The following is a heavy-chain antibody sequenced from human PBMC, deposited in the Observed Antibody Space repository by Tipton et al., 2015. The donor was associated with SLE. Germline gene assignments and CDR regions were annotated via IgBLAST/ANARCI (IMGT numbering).Heavy chain of an antibody. V-gene: IGHV1-69*01. CDR3: ARGIRTGAANCGGDCYRYFDY. D-gene: IGHD2-21*01. Sequence: QVQLVQSGPEVKKPGSSVKVSCKASGGTFSSYAISWVRQAPGQGLEWMGGIIPIFGTANYAQKFQGRVTITTDESTSTAYMERSSLRCEDTAVYYCARGIRTGAANCGGDCYRYFDYWGQGTLVTVSS. CDR1: GGTFSSYA. CDR2: IIPIFGTA. J-gene: IGHJ4*02.